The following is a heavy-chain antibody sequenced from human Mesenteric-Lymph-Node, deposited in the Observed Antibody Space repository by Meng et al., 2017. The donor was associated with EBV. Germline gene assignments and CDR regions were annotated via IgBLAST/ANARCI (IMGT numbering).Heavy chain of an antibody. CDR2: VDPADGET. Sequence: EVQLVQSGAEVKRPXTTVKISCKVSGYTFTDYSMHWVQRAPGKGLEWMGLVDPADGETIYAEKFQGRVTITADTSTDTAYMELSSLRSEDTAVYYCATTWRGRLNRFDAWGQGTLVTVSS. D-gene: IGHD2-21*01. J-gene: IGHJ5*02. CDR3: ATTWRGRLNRFDA. V-gene: IGHV1-69-2*01. CDR1: GYTFTDYS.